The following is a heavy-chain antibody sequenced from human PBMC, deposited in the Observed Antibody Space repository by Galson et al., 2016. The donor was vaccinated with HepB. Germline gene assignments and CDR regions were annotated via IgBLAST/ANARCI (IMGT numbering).Heavy chain of an antibody. V-gene: IGHV4-4*02. CDR1: GDSINSRNW. J-gene: IGHJ4*02. CDR2: IYHSGST. D-gene: IGHD6-13*01. CDR3: ATMGSSPGGFDS. Sequence: TLSLTCVVSGDSINSRNWWSWVRQPPGMGLEWIGEIYHSGSTNYSPSLKSRVTISVDKSKNQFSLKLNSVTAADTAVYYCATMGSSPGGFDSWGQGTLVTVSS.